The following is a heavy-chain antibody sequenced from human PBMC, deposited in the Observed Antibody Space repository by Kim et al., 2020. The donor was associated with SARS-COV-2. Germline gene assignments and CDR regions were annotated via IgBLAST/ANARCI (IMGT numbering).Heavy chain of an antibody. V-gene: IGHV1-2*06. D-gene: IGHD1-26*01. J-gene: IGHJ4*02. CDR3: AGISGSYDSGIDY. Sequence: ASVKVSCKASGYTFTGYYMHWVRQAPGQGLEWMGRINPNSGGTNYAQKFQGRVTMTRDTSISTAYMELSRLRSDDTAVYYCAGISGSYDSGIDYWGQGTLVTVSS. CDR2: INPNSGGT. CDR1: GYTFTGYY.